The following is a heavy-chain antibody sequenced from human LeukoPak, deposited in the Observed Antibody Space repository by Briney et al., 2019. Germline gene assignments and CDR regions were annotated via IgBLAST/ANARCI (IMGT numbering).Heavy chain of an antibody. D-gene: IGHD2-2*01. V-gene: IGHV3-23*01. CDR2: ISGSGGST. J-gene: IGHJ3*02. Sequence: GGSLRLSCAASGFTFSSYAMSWVRQAPGKGLEWVSAISGSGGSTYYAGSVKGRFTISRDNSKNTLYLQMNSLRAEDTAVYYCAKDLTWRSYQLLGLAFDIWGQGTMVTVSS. CDR1: GFTFSSYA. CDR3: AKDLTWRSYQLLGLAFDI.